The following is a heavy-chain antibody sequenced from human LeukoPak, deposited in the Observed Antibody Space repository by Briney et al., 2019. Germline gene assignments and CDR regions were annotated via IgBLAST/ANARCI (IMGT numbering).Heavy chain of an antibody. J-gene: IGHJ4*02. D-gene: IGHD3-16*02. Sequence: SETLSLTCTVSGGSISSGGYYWSWIRQHPGKGLEWIGYIYYSGSTYYNPSLKSRVTISVDTSKNQFSLKLSSVTAAATAVYYCARIVVGELSFPSYFDYWGQGTLVTVSS. CDR3: ARIVVGELSFPSYFDY. CDR1: GGSISSGGYY. V-gene: IGHV4-31*03. CDR2: IYYSGST.